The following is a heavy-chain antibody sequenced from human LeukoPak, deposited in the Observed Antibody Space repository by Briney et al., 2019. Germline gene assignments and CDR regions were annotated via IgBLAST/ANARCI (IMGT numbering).Heavy chain of an antibody. D-gene: IGHD3-9*01. CDR1: GYTFTSYA. J-gene: IGHJ4*02. CDR3: ARGYDILTGYPAGY. Sequence: ASVKVSCKASGYTFTSYAMHWVRQAPGQRLEWMGWINAGNGNTKYSQKFQGRVTITRDTSASTAYMELSSLRSEDTAVYYCARGYDILTGYPAGYWCQGTLVTVSS. CDR2: INAGNGNT. V-gene: IGHV1-3*01.